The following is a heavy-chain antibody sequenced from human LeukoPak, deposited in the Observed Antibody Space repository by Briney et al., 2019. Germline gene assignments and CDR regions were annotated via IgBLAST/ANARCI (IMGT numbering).Heavy chain of an antibody. D-gene: IGHD6-13*01. CDR2: IYYSGTT. CDR3: ARGGSGISSSRRYNRFDP. V-gene: IGHV4-59*01. J-gene: IGHJ5*02. CDR1: GGSISNYY. Sequence: PSETLSLTCTVSGGSISNYYWSWIRQPPGRGLEWIGYIYYSGTTNYNPSLKSRVTISVDTSKNQFSLKLNSVTAADTAVYYCARGGSGISSSRRYNRFDPWGQGTLVTVSS.